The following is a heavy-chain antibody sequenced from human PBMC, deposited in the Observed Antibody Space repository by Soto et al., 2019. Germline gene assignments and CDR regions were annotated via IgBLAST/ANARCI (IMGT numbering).Heavy chain of an antibody. CDR3: AKDIFGRRYSSWLGDYYYYGMDV. Sequence: PGGSLRVSCASSVFTFDDYAMHWVRQAPGKGLEWVSLISWDGGSTYYADSVKGRFTISRDNSKNSLYLQMNSLRAEDTALYYCAKDIFGRRYSSWLGDYYYYGMDVWGQGTTVTVSS. CDR2: ISWDGGST. CDR1: VFTFDDYA. V-gene: IGHV3-43D*04. D-gene: IGHD6-13*01. J-gene: IGHJ6*02.